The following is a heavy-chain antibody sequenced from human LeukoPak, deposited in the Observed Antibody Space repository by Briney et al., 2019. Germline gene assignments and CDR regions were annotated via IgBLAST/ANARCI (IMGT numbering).Heavy chain of an antibody. CDR2: ISYGGST. J-gene: IGHJ4*02. V-gene: IGHV4-39*01. CDR1: GVSIISSSYD. Sequence: SESLSLTCTVSGVSIISSSYDWGWIRQPPGKGLEWIGSISYGGSTDYNPSLKSRVTISVDASKNQFSLRMSSVTAADTAVYYCGRHFDNWGQGTLVSVST. CDR3: GRHFDN.